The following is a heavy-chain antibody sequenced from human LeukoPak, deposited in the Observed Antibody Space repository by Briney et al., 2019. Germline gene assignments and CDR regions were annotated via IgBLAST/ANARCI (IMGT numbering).Heavy chain of an antibody. V-gene: IGHV3-11*04. CDR1: GFTFSDYY. J-gene: IGHJ3*02. Sequence: GGSLRLSCAASGFTFSDYYMSWIRQAPGKGLEWVSYISSSGISIYYADSVKGRFTISRDNAKNSLYLQMNSLRAEDTAVYYCARDTSVTPFDIWGQGTMVTVSS. CDR2: ISSSGISI. D-gene: IGHD4-17*01. CDR3: ARDTSVTPFDI.